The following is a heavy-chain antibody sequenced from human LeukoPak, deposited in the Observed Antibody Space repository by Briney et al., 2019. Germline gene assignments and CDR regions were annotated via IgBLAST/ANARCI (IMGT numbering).Heavy chain of an antibody. CDR3: ARMGSVYYYYYIDV. V-gene: IGHV4-4*07. CDR1: GRPHRSYY. CDR2: IYTSGST. Sequence: SETLSLTHSLSGRPHRSYYLLWLRQPAGKGLEWIGRIYTSGSTNYNPSLKSRVTISVDKSKNQFSLKLSSVTAADTAVYYCARMGSVYYYYYIDVWGKGTTVTVSS. J-gene: IGHJ6*03. D-gene: IGHD3-10*01.